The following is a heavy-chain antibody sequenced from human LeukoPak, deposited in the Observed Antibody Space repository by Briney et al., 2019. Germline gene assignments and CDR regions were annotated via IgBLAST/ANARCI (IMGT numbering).Heavy chain of an antibody. CDR3: ATKVGGYDILTGYYIFDY. V-gene: IGHV3-23*01. CDR2: ISGSGGST. CDR1: GFTFSSYA. J-gene: IGHJ4*02. Sequence: PGRSLRLSCAASGFTFSSYAMHWVRQAPGKGLEWVSAISGSGGSTYYADSVKGRFTISRDNSKNTLYLQMNSLRAEDTAVYYCATKVGGYDILTGYYIFDYWGQGTLVTVSS. D-gene: IGHD3-9*01.